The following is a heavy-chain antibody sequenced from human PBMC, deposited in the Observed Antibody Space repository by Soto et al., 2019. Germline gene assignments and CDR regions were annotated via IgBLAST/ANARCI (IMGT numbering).Heavy chain of an antibody. Sequence: QVQLVESGGGVAQPGRSLRLSCAASGFIFSSYAMRWVRQAPGKGLEWVAVISFDGSYKYYADSVKGRFTISRDNSKNTLCLQMNSLRAEDTAVYYCPRGYDFWSGYYYPYGMDVWGQGTTVTVSS. V-gene: IGHV3-30-3*01. CDR3: PRGYDFWSGYYYPYGMDV. CDR1: GFIFSSYA. D-gene: IGHD3-3*01. J-gene: IGHJ6*02. CDR2: ISFDGSYK.